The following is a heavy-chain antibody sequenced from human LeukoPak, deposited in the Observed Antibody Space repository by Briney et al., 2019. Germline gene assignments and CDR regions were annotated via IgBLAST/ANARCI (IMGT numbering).Heavy chain of an antibody. V-gene: IGHV1-2*02. CDR1: GYRFTAYP. D-gene: IGHD2-2*03. J-gene: IGHJ1*01. CDR2: MNPHSGET. CDR3: ARGMDAEAFQN. Sequence: GASVKVSCKTSGYRFTAYPLHWVRQAPGQGLEWLGWMNPHSGETNNAQKFQGRVTMTRDTSISVAYMQLSSLRSDDTAVYYGARGMDAEAFQNWGQGTLVTASS.